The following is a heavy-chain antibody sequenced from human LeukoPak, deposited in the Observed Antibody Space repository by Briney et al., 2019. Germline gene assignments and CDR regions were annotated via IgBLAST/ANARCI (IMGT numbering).Heavy chain of an antibody. J-gene: IGHJ3*02. V-gene: IGHV4-34*01. CDR3: ARGTDYYDTKRGWGYRRPGAFDI. D-gene: IGHD3-22*01. Sequence: SETLSLTCAVYGGSFSGYYWGWIRQPPGKGLEWIGSIYYSGSTYYNPSLKSRVTISVDTSKNQFSLKLSSVTAADTAVYYCARGTDYYDTKRGWGYRRPGAFDIWGQGTMVTVSS. CDR1: GGSFSGYY. CDR2: IYYSGST.